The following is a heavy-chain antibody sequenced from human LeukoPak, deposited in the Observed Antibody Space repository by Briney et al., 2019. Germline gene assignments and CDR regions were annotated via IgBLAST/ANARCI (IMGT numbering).Heavy chain of an antibody. CDR1: GVSISSYY. CDR2: IYYGGST. CDR3: ARGKRGKGYYYYYGMDV. D-gene: IGHD4-23*01. Sequence: SETLSLTCTVSGVSISSYYWSWIRQPPGKGLEWIGYIYYGGSTNYNPSLKSRVTISLDTSKNQFSLKLSSVTAADTAVYYCARGKRGKGYYYYYGMDVWGQGTTVTVSS. J-gene: IGHJ6*02. V-gene: IGHV4-59*08.